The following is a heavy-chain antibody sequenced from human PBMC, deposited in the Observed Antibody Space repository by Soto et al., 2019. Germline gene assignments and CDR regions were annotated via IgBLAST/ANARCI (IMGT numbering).Heavy chain of an antibody. CDR3: ERRRGRITGTTERPFVEYCGGDCYYDY. D-gene: IGHD2-21*02. CDR2: IYYSGST. J-gene: IGHJ4*02. Sequence: SETLSLTCTVSGGSISSYYWSWIRQPPGKGLEWIGYIYYSGSTNYNPSLKSRVTISVDTSKNQFSLKLSSVTAADTAVYYCERRRGRITGTTERPFVEYCGGDCYYDYWGQGTLVTVSS. CDR1: GGSISSYY. V-gene: IGHV4-59*01.